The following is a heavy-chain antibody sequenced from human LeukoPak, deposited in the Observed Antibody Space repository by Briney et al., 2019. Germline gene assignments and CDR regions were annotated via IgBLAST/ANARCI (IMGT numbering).Heavy chain of an antibody. CDR2: ISSSGSTI. Sequence: QPGGSLRLSCAASGFTFSSYEMNWVRQAPGKGLEWVSYISSSGSTIYYADSVKGRFTISRDNAKNSLHLQMNSLRAEDTAVYYCAREVGYSSSSLDYWGQGTLVIVSS. D-gene: IGHD6-13*01. CDR1: GFTFSSYE. V-gene: IGHV3-48*03. CDR3: AREVGYSSSSLDY. J-gene: IGHJ4*01.